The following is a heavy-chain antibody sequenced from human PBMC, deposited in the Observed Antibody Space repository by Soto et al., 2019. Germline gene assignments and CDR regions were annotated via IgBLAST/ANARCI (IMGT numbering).Heavy chain of an antibody. D-gene: IGHD6-6*01. Sequence: SVKVSCKASGGTFISYAISWVRQAPGQGLEWMGGIIPIFGTANYAQKFQGRVTITADESTSTAYMELSSLRSEDTAVYYCARSLEYSSSDWFDPWGQGTLVTVSS. CDR3: ARSLEYSSSDWFDP. CDR2: IIPIFGTA. V-gene: IGHV1-69*13. J-gene: IGHJ5*02. CDR1: GGTFISYA.